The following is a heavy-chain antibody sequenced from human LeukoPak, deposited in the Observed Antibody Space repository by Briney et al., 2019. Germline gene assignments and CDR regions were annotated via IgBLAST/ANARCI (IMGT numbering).Heavy chain of an antibody. V-gene: IGHV4-34*01. CDR3: ASVIAARPSWWFDP. CDR2: INHSGST. J-gene: IGHJ5*02. D-gene: IGHD6-6*01. Sequence: KSSETLSLTCAVYGGSFSGYYWSWIRQPPGKGLEWIGEINHSGSTNYNPSLKSRVTISVDTSKNQFSLKLSSVTAADTAVYYCASVIAARPSWWFDPWGQGTLVTVSS. CDR1: GGSFSGYY.